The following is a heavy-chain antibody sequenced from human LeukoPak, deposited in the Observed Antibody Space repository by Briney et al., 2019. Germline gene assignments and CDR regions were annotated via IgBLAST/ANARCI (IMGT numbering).Heavy chain of an antibody. Sequence: GGSLRLSCAASGFTFSRYNMNWVRQAPGKGLEWVSSISSGSSYIYYADSVKGRFTISRDNAKNSLYLQMNSLRAEDTAVYYCARDRLHYGEYEKTFDYWGQGTLVTVSS. J-gene: IGHJ4*02. D-gene: IGHD4-17*01. V-gene: IGHV3-21*01. CDR1: GFTFSRYN. CDR3: ARDRLHYGEYEKTFDY. CDR2: ISSGSSYI.